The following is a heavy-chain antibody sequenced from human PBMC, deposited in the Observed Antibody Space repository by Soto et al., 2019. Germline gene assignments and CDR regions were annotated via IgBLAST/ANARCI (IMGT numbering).Heavy chain of an antibody. D-gene: IGHD3-22*01. J-gene: IGHJ5*02. V-gene: IGHV4-59*08. Sequence: SETLSLTCTVSGGSIRNYYWSWIRQPPGKGLEWIGYIHYGGTTSYNPSLQSRVTISLETSKSQFSLRLTSVTAADTAVYYCARLGAYYQSHDPWGPGTLVTVS. CDR1: GGSIRNYY. CDR2: IHYGGTT. CDR3: ARLGAYYQSHDP.